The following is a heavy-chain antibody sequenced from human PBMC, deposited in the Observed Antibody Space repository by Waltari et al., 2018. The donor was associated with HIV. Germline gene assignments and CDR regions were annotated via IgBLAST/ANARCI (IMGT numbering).Heavy chain of an antibody. Sequence: EVQLVESGGGLVKPGGSLRLSCLASGFTFNTFSMKWVRQAQGRGREVVSSISSTSSFIYYADSLKGRFTVSRDNAKNSLYLQINNLRADDTAVYYCASEDFWGGPHQWGQGTLVTVSS. CDR1: GFTFNTFS. V-gene: IGHV3-21*01. J-gene: IGHJ4*02. D-gene: IGHD3-3*01. CDR2: ISSTSSFI. CDR3: ASEDFWGGPHQ.